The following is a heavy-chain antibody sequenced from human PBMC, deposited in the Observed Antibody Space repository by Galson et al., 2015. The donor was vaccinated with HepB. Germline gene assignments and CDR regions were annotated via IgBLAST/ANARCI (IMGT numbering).Heavy chain of an antibody. V-gene: IGHV3-30-3*01. CDR3: ARDAIGDYYYYYMDV. D-gene: IGHD2-2*02. J-gene: IGHJ6*03. Sequence: SLRLSCAASGFTFSSYAMHWVRQAPGKGPEWVAVISYDGSNEYYADSVRGRFTISRDNSKNTLYLQMNSLRAEDTAVYYCARDAIGDYYYYYMDVWGKGTTVTVSS. CDR2: ISYDGSNE. CDR1: GFTFSSYA.